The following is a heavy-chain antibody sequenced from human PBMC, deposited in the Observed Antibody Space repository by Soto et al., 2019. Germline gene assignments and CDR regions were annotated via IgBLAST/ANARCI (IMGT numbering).Heavy chain of an antibody. D-gene: IGHD5-12*01. V-gene: IGHV4-31*03. CDR3: ARGDGYNLDF. J-gene: IGHJ4*02. Sequence: QVQLQESGPGLVKPSQTLSLTCTVSGGSISSGGYYWSWIRQHPGKGLEWIGYIYYSGSTYYNTSLKSRLSISVDTSKNQFSLKLSSVTAADMAVYYCARGDGYNLDFWGQGTLVTVSS. CDR1: GGSISSGGYY. CDR2: IYYSGST.